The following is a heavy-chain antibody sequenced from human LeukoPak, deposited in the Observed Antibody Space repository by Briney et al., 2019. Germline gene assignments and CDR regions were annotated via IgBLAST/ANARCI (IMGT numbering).Heavy chain of an antibody. D-gene: IGHD3-22*01. CDR1: GGSISRDY. Sequence: SETLSLTCTVSGGSISRDYWSWIRQPPGKGLEWIGYIYYTGSTNYNPSLKSRVTISVDTSKNQFSLKLSSVTAADTAVYYCASLLYYYDSSGLDAFDIWGQGTLVTVSS. V-gene: IGHV4-59*12. CDR2: IYYTGST. CDR3: ASLLYYYDSSGLDAFDI. J-gene: IGHJ3*02.